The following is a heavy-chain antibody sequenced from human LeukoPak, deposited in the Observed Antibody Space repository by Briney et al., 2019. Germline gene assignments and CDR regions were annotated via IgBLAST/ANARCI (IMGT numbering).Heavy chain of an antibody. CDR2: IAGSGGAT. Sequence: HPGGSLRLSCAASGSTFITYGMNWVRQAPGKGLEWVSFIAGSGGATYYADSVKGRFTISRDNSKNTLYLQMNSLRAEDTAVYYCARRLGRGGMDVWGKGTTVTVSS. CDR1: GSTFITYG. J-gene: IGHJ6*03. D-gene: IGHD1-14*01. V-gene: IGHV3-23*01. CDR3: ARRLGRGGMDV.